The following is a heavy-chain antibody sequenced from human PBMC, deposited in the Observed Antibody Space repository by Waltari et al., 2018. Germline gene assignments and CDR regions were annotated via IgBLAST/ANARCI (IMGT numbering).Heavy chain of an antibody. D-gene: IGHD5-18*01. V-gene: IGHV4-39*01. Sequence: QLQLQESGPGLVKPSETLSLTCTVPVGSIRSSRYYTGWIRQHPGKGLEWLGSIYYSGSTYYNPSLKGRVTISVDTSKNQFSLKLSSVTAADTAVYYCARPSGYSYGYLGSVDYWGQGTLVTVSS. J-gene: IGHJ4*02. CDR2: IYYSGST. CDR3: ARPSGYSYGYLGSVDY. CDR1: VGSIRSSRYY.